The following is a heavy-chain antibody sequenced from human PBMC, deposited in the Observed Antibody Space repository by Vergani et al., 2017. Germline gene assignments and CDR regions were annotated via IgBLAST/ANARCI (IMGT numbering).Heavy chain of an antibody. Sequence: EVQLVESGGGLVQPGGSLRLSCAASGFTFSSYDMHWVRQATGKGLEWVSAIGTAGDTYYPGSVKGRFTISRENAKNSLYLQMNSLRAGDTAVYYCARGGNSGSYFPYYYYYGMDVWGQGTTVTVSS. CDR1: GFTFSSYD. V-gene: IGHV3-13*01. CDR2: IGTAGDT. D-gene: IGHD1-26*01. CDR3: ARGGNSGSYFPYYYYYGMDV. J-gene: IGHJ6*02.